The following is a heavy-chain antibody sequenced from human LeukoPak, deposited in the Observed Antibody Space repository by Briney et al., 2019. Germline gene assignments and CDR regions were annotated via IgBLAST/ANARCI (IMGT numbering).Heavy chain of an antibody. D-gene: IGHD3-9*01. CDR3: ARQGVDYDILTAFDI. CDR1: GYSLTSYW. CDR2: IYPGDSDT. Sequence: GESLKISCKGSGYSLTSYWIGWVRQMPGKGLEWMGIIYPGDSDTRYSPSFQGQVTISADKSISTAYLQWSSLKASDTAMYYCARQGVDYDILTAFDIWGQGTMVTVSS. J-gene: IGHJ3*02. V-gene: IGHV5-51*01.